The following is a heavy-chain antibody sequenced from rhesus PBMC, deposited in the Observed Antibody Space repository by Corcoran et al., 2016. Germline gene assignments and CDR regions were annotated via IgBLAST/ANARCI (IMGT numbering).Heavy chain of an antibody. Sequence: QVQLQESGPGLVKPSETLSLTCAVPGGSISSSYWGWIRPPPGEGLEWIGRIYGISGSTSYNPSLTSRVTTSTDTSKNQFSLKLTSVTAADTAVYYCARDQWTVAADNSFDVWGRGVLVTVSS. J-gene: IGHJ5-2*02. D-gene: IGHD4-29*01. CDR3: ARDQWTVAADNSFDV. V-gene: IGHV4-147*01. CDR2: IYGISGST. CDR1: GGSISSSY.